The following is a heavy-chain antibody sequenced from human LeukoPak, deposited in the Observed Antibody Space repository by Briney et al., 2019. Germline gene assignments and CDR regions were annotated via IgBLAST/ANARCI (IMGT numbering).Heavy chain of an antibody. CDR1: GFTFSSYS. CDR2: IGSSSSYI. J-gene: IGHJ6*02. D-gene: IGHD2-15*01. CDR3: ARSDCSGGSCQKHYYYGMDV. Sequence: GGSLRLSCAASGFTFSSYSMNWVRQAPGKGLEWVSSIGSSSSYIYYADSVKGRFTISRDNAKNSLYLQMNSLRAEDTAVYYCARSDCSGGSCQKHYYYGMDVWGQGTTVTVSS. V-gene: IGHV3-21*01.